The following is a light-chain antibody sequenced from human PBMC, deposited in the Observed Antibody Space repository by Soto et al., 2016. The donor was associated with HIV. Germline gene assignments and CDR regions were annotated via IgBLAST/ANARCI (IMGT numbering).Light chain of an antibody. CDR3: QQANSFPPT. CDR1: QRIGNL. CDR2: AAS. V-gene: IGKV1-12*01. J-gene: IGKJ4*01. Sequence: DIQMTQSPSSVSASVGDRVSITCRASQRIGNLLAWYHQIPGRAPKLLISAASNLRSGVPSRFSGSGSGTDFTLTVSSLQPEDFATYYCQQANSFPPTFGGGTKVEIK.